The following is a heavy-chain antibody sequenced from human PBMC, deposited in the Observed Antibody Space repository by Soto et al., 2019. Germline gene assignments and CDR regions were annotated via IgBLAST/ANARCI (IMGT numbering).Heavy chain of an antibody. Sequence: EVQLVESGGGLVLPGRSLRLSCAASGFTFDDYAIHWVRQAPGKGLEWVSAISGKTGSVAYADSVKGRFTISRDNAKNSLYLQISGLRAEDTAFYYCLKDARRTYFYMDVWGKGTTVTVSS. CDR2: ISGKTGSV. V-gene: IGHV3-9*01. CDR1: GFTFDDYA. CDR3: LKDARRTYFYMDV. J-gene: IGHJ6*03. D-gene: IGHD6-6*01.